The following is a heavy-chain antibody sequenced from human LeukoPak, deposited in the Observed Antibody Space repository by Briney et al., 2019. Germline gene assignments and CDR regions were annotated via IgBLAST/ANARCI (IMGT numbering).Heavy chain of an antibody. Sequence: PGGSLRLSCAASGFTFSDYYMSWIRQAPGKGLEWVSYISSSGSTIYYADSVKGRFTISRDNAMNSLYLQMNSLRAEDTAVYYCAPYCSSTSCYTGDAFDIWGQGTMVTVSS. CDR3: APYCSSTSCYTGDAFDI. CDR1: GFTFSDYY. D-gene: IGHD2-2*01. CDR2: ISSSGSTI. J-gene: IGHJ3*02. V-gene: IGHV3-11*01.